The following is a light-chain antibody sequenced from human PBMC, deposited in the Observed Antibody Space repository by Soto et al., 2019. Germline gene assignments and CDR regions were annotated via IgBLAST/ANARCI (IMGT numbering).Light chain of an antibody. V-gene: IGKV4-1*01. CDR3: QQYCSTPLT. Sequence: DIVMTQSPDSLAVSLGERATINCKSSQSVFFSSYTKDFLAWYQQKPGQPPKLLIYWTSTREAGVPDRFSGSGSGTDFTSTISSLQAEDVAVYYCQQYCSTPLTFGGGTKVEIK. CDR2: WTS. J-gene: IGKJ4*01. CDR1: QSVFFSSYTKDF.